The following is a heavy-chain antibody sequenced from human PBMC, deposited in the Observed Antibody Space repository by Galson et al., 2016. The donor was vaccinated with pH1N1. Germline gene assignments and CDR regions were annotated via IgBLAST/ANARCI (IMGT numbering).Heavy chain of an antibody. CDR2: IVPITGVT. CDR3: APGGDDYGGNPHWFDP. J-gene: IGHJ5*02. D-gene: IGHD4-23*01. V-gene: IGHV1-69*04. CDR1: GGTFSTYV. Sequence: SVKVSCKASGGTFSTYVIIWVRQASGQGLEWMGRIVPITGVTNYAQKFQDRVTITADESTSTAYMELSSLRSEDTGVYYCAPGGDDYGGNPHWFDPWGQGTLVTVSS.